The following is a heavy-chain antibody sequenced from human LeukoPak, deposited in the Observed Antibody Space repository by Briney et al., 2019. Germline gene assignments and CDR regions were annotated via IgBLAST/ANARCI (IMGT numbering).Heavy chain of an antibody. D-gene: IGHD1-20*01. V-gene: IGHV3-21*01. CDR2: ISSSSSYI. J-gene: IGHJ3*02. CDR3: ARDGYNWNLGAFDI. Sequence: GGSLRLSCAASGFTVSSNYMNWVRQAPGKGLEWVSSISSSSSYIYYADSVKGRFTISRDNAKNSLYLQMNSLRAEDTAVYYCARDGYNWNLGAFDIWGQGTMVTVSS. CDR1: GFTVSSNY.